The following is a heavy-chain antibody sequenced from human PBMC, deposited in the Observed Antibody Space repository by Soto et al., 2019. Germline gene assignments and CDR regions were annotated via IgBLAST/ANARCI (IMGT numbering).Heavy chain of an antibody. CDR1: CWYFIGYY. Sequence: SETLSLTCDVYCWYFIGYYWSWIRQPPGKGLEWIGEINHSGSTNYNPSLKSRVTISVDTSKNQFSLKLSSVTAADTAVYYCARTGKNLYYYYYYMDVWGKGTTVTVSS. CDR3: ARTGKNLYYYYYYMDV. CDR2: INHSGST. J-gene: IGHJ6*03. V-gene: IGHV4-34*01.